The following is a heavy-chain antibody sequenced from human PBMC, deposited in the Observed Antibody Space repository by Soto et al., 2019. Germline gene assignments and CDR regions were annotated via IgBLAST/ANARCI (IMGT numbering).Heavy chain of an antibody. V-gene: IGHV3-30*18. J-gene: IGHJ6*03. CDR3: AKSPEDFWSGYPHYYYYYTGV. CDR1: GFTFSSDC. Sequence: PGVSPRLSFAASGFTFSSDCMHWVRQAPGKGQEWVAVISYDGSNKYYADSVKGRFTISRDNSKNTLYLQRNSLRAEDTAVYYCAKSPEDFWSGYPHYYYYYTGVWGKGTTVTVSS. D-gene: IGHD3-3*01. CDR2: ISYDGSNK.